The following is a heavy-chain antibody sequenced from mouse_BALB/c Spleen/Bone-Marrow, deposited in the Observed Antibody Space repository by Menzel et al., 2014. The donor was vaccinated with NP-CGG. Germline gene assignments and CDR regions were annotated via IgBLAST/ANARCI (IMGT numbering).Heavy chain of an antibody. Sequence: EVKVVESGGGLVQPGGSLKLSCAASGFDFRSYWMSWVRQAPGKGLEWIGEINPESSTINYTPSLKDKFIISRDNAKNTLYLQMSKVRSEDTALYYCARLGYYGYFVDWGQGTTLTVSS. CDR3: ARLGYYGYFVD. D-gene: IGHD2-3*01. CDR1: GFDFRSYW. CDR2: INPESSTI. J-gene: IGHJ2*01. V-gene: IGHV4-1*02.